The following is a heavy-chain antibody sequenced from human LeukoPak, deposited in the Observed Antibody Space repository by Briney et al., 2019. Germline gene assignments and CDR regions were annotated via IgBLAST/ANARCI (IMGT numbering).Heavy chain of an antibody. CDR1: GGSFSGYY. CDR3: EKDSHLDV. CDR2: INHSGST. V-gene: IGHV4-34*01. J-gene: IGHJ6*02. Sequence: SETLSLTCAVYGGSFSGYYWSWIRQPPGKGLEWIGEINHSGSTNYNPSLKSRVTISVDTSKNQFSLKLSAVTAADTAVYYCEKDSHLDVWGQGTTVTVSS. D-gene: IGHD2-15*01.